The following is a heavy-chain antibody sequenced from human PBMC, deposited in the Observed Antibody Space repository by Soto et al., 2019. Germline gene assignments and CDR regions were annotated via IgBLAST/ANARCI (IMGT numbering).Heavy chain of an antibody. CDR2: IYPGDSDT. V-gene: IGHV5-51*01. D-gene: IGHD1-20*01. J-gene: IGHJ2*01. CDR3: ARRKSITGGDWYFDL. CDR1: GYSFTSYW. Sequence: GESLKISCKGSGYSFTSYWIGWVRQMPGKGLEWMGIIYPGDSDTRYSPSFQGQVTISADKSISTAYLQWSSLKASDTAMYYCARRKSITGGDWYFDLWGRGTLVTVSS.